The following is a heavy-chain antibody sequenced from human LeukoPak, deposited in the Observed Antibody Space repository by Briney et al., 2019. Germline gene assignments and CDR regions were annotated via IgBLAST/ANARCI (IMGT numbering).Heavy chain of an antibody. CDR2: ISPTGSYT. CDR3: AKDRIDIGVAGEFDP. J-gene: IGHJ5*02. V-gene: IGHV3-11*05. Sequence: GGSLRLSCEASGFMLNVYYMGWFRLAPGKGLEWIGYISPTGSYTTYADSVKGRFTIYRDNSENTLYLQMNSLRAEDTALYYCAKDRIDIGVAGEFDPWGQGTLVTVSS. CDR1: GFMLNVYY. D-gene: IGHD6-19*01.